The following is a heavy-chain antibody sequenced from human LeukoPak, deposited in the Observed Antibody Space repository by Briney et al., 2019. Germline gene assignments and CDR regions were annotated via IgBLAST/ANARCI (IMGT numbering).Heavy chain of an antibody. J-gene: IGHJ4*02. Sequence: GGSLRLSCAASGFTFSRHGMHWVRQAPGKGLEWVSIIRYDGSEKYYADSVEGRFTISKDNSRDTLYLEMDRLRVDDTAVYYCARKTGIIGRDSRVDSWGQGALVTVSS. D-gene: IGHD1-14*01. CDR3: ARKTGIIGRDSRVDS. V-gene: IGHV3-33*01. CDR2: IRYDGSEK. CDR1: GFTFSRHG.